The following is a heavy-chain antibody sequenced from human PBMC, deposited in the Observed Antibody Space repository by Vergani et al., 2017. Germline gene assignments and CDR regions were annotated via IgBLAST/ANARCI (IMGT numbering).Heavy chain of an antibody. CDR2: ISSSSSYI. V-gene: IGHV3-21*01. D-gene: IGHD6-19*01. CDR3: ASSGIAVAGTGLYY. Sequence: EVQLVESGGGLVNPGGCLTLSCVASGFTFSSYSMNWVRQAPGKGLEWVSSISSSSSYIYYADSVKGRFTISRDNAKNSLYLQMNSLRAEDTAVYYCASSGIAVAGTGLYYWGQGTLVTVSS. J-gene: IGHJ4*02. CDR1: GFTFSSYS.